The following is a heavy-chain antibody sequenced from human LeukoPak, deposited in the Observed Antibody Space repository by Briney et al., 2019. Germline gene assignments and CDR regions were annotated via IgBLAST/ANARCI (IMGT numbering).Heavy chain of an antibody. CDR3: ARDPSSGWYLKGWFDP. CDR2: IYSGGST. V-gene: IGHV3-53*01. J-gene: IGHJ5*02. CDR1: GFTVSSNY. D-gene: IGHD6-19*01. Sequence: GGSLRLSCAASGFTVSSNYMSWVRQAPGKGLEWVSVIYSGGSTYYADSVKGRFTISRDNSKNTLYLQMNSLRAEDTAVYYCARDPSSGWYLKGWFDPWGQGTLVTVSS.